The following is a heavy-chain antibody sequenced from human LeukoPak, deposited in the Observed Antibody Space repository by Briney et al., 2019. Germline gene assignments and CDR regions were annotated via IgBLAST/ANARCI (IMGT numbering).Heavy chain of an antibody. J-gene: IGHJ4*02. Sequence: GESLKISCKTSGYSFINHWIGWLRQMPGKGLGWMGIIYPGDSGTRYSPSFRGQVTFSADKSSNTAYLQWSSLKASDTAMYYCARLMSYDILTGYADPFDYWGQGTLVTVSS. CDR1: GYSFINHW. V-gene: IGHV5-51*01. CDR3: ARLMSYDILTGYADPFDY. CDR2: IYPGDSGT. D-gene: IGHD3-9*01.